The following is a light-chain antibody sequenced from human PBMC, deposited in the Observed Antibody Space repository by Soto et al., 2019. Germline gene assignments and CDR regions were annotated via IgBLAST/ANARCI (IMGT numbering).Light chain of an antibody. CDR2: SAS. Sequence: EIVMTQSPATLSVSPGERATLSCRASQSVSSNLAWYQQKPGQAPRLLIYSASTRATGIPARFSGSGSGTEFTLTISSLHSEDFAVYYCQQYNNWPYTFGQGTKLEIK. V-gene: IGKV3-15*01. J-gene: IGKJ2*01. CDR1: QSVSSN. CDR3: QQYNNWPYT.